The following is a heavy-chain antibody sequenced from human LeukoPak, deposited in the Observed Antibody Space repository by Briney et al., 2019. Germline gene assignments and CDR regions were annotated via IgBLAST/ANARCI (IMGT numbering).Heavy chain of an antibody. CDR3: ARVPLREGSGGPDY. J-gene: IGHJ4*02. D-gene: IGHD2-15*01. Sequence: SETLSLTCAVSGGSISSSNWWSWVRQPPGKGLEWIGEIYHSGSTNYNPSLKSRVTISVDKSKNQFSLKLSSVTAADTAVYYCARVPLREGSGGPDYWGQGTLVTVSS. V-gene: IGHV4-4*02. CDR1: GGSISSSNW. CDR2: IYHSGST.